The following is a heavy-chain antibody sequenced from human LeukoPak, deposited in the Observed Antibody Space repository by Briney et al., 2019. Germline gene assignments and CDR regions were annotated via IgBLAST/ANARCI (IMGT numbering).Heavy chain of an antibody. D-gene: IGHD3-22*01. Sequence: PGGSLRLSCAASGFTFSSYAMHWVRQAPGKGLEYVSAISSNGGSTYYANSVKGRFTISRDNSKNTLYLQMGSLRAEDMAVYYCARDAHYYDSSGYFYYYYYYYMDVWGKGTTVTVSS. V-gene: IGHV3-64*01. CDR1: GFTFSSYA. J-gene: IGHJ6*03. CDR3: ARDAHYYDSSGYFYYYYYYYMDV. CDR2: ISSNGGST.